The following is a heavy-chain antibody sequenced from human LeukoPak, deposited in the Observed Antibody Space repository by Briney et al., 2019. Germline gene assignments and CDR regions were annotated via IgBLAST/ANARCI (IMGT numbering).Heavy chain of an antibody. CDR2: INPSGGST. Sequence: ASVKVSCKASGYTFTSYYMHWVRQAPGQGLEWMGIINPSGGSTSYAQKFQGRVTMTRDTSTSTDYMELSSLRSEDTAVYYCARGRYNWNDGDAFDIWGQGTMVTVSS. CDR3: ARGRYNWNDGDAFDI. CDR1: GYTFTSYY. D-gene: IGHD1-1*01. V-gene: IGHV1-46*01. J-gene: IGHJ3*02.